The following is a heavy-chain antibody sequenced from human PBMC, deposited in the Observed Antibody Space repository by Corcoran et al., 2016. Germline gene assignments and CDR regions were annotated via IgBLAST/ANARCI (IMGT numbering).Heavy chain of an antibody. V-gene: IGHV1-8*01. CDR3: ARGTFLAAAGSYYFDY. J-gene: IGHJ4*01. D-gene: IGHD6-13*01. Sequence: QVQLVQSGAEVKKPGASVKVSCKASGYTFTSYDINWVRQATGQGLEWMGWMHPKSGNTGYAQKFQGRVTMTRSTSISTAYMELSSLRSEDTAVYYCARGTFLAAAGSYYFDYWGQEPWSPSPQ. CDR2: MHPKSGNT. CDR1: GYTFTSYD.